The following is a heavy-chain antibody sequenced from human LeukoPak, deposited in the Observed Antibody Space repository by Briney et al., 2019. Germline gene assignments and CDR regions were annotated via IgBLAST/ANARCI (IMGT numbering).Heavy chain of an antibody. CDR2: IYNGGIT. Sequence: PSETLFLTCTVAAGSISGYYWTWIRQLPGKGLEWIGYIYNGGITNYNPSLKSRVTVSVDTSKNQFSLRLTSVTAADTAVYYCARSVPSLDYLFDSWGHGTLVTVSS. CDR3: ARSVPSLDYLFDS. CDR1: AGSISGYY. V-gene: IGHV4-59*08. D-gene: IGHD4-11*01. J-gene: IGHJ5*01.